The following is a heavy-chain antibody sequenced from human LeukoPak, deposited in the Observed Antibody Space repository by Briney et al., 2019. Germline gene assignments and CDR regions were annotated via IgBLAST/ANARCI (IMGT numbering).Heavy chain of an antibody. J-gene: IGHJ3*02. CDR1: GGSISSSSYY. V-gene: IGHV4-39*01. D-gene: IGHD3-9*01. Sequence: SETVSLTCTVSGGSISSSSYYWGWIRQPPGKGLEWIGSIYYSGSTYYNPSLKSRVTISVDTSKNQFSLKLSSVTAADTAVYYCARADYDILTGGAFDIWGQGTMVTVSS. CDR2: IYYSGST. CDR3: ARADYDILTGGAFDI.